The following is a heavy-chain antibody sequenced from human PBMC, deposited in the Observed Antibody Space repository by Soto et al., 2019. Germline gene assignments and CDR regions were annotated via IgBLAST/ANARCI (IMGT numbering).Heavy chain of an antibody. D-gene: IGHD3-10*01. V-gene: IGHV5-51*01. CDR3: AGGGVRGVITRTRDYYGMDV. Sequence: GESLKISYTGSGYSFTSYLIGWVRQMPGKGLEWMGIIYPGDSDTRYSPSFQGQVTISADKSISTAYLQWSSLKASDTAMYYCAGGGVRGVITRTRDYYGMDVWGQGTTVTVSS. CDR2: IYPGDSDT. CDR1: GYSFTSYL. J-gene: IGHJ6*02.